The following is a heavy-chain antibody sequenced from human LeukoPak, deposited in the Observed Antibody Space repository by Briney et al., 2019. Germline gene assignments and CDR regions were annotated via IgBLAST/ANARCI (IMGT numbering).Heavy chain of an antibody. Sequence: PSETLSLTCTVSGGSISGYYWSWIRQPPGEGLEWIGYIYYSGSTNYNPSLKSRVTISVDTSKNQFSLKLSSVTAADTAVYFCARESAYYSDSSAYFVLDSWGQGTPVTVSS. J-gene: IGHJ4*02. CDR2: IYYSGST. V-gene: IGHV4-59*01. CDR1: GGSISGYY. D-gene: IGHD3-22*01. CDR3: ARESAYYSDSSAYFVLDS.